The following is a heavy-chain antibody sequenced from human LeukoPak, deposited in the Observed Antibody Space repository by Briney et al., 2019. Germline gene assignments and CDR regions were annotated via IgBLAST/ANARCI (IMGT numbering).Heavy chain of an antibody. CDR1: GGSISSDSYY. J-gene: IGHJ4*02. CDR2: IYSSGST. Sequence: PSQTLFLTCTVSGGSISSDSYYWSWIRQPAGKGLEWIGRIYSSGSTNYNPSLKSRVTISVDTSKNQLSLKLSSVTAADTAVYYCARATNDDYSSSQLDYWGQGTLVTVSS. CDR3: ARATNDDYSSSQLDY. V-gene: IGHV4-61*02. D-gene: IGHD6-13*01.